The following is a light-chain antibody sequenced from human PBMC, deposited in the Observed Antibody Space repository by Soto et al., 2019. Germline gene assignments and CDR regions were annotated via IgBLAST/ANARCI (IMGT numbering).Light chain of an antibody. CDR3: QQRSIWPPIT. CDR2: DAS. V-gene: IGKV3-11*01. CDR1: QSVSTY. J-gene: IGKJ4*01. Sequence: VLTQSPVTLSLSPGERATLSCRASQSVSTYLAWYQQKPGQAPRLLIYDASNRATGIPARFSGSGSGTDFTLTISSLEPEDFAVYYCQQRSIWPPITFGGGTKVDIK.